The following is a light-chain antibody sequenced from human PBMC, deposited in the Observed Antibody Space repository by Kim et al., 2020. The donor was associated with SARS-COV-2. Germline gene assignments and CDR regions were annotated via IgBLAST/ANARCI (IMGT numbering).Light chain of an antibody. CDR1: QDISNH. Sequence: DIQMTQSPSSLSASVGDRVTITCQASQDISNHLNWYQQKPGKAPKLLIYDASNLETGVPSRFSGSGSGTDFTFTISSLQPEDIATYYCQQYDNLPPYTFGQGTKLEI. V-gene: IGKV1-33*01. CDR2: DAS. CDR3: QQYDNLPPYT. J-gene: IGKJ2*01.